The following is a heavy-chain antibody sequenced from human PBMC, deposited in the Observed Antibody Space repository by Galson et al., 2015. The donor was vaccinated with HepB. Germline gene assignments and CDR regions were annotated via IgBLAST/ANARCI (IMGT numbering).Heavy chain of an antibody. CDR2: ISSSGTTI. D-gene: IGHD4-11*01. J-gene: IGHJ4*02. CDR3: ARATSLYVTTCYQYFEY. Sequence: SLRLSCAAAGFTFNSYEMNWVRQAPGKGLEWVSYISSSGTTIYYADSVKGRFTISRDNAKKSLYLQMSSLRAEDTAVYYCARATSLYVTTCYQYFEYWGQGTLVTVSS. CDR1: GFTFNSYE. V-gene: IGHV3-48*03.